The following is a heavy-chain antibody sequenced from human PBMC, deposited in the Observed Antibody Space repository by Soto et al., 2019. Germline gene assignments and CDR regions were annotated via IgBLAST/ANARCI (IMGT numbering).Heavy chain of an antibody. V-gene: IGHV1-24*01. D-gene: IGHD3-22*01. J-gene: IGHJ4*02. Sequence: AAVHVSYKVCGCSLPELSMHWVRQAPGKGLEWMGGFDPEDGETIYAQKFQGRVTMTEDTSTDTAYMELSSLRSEDTAVYYCATGPPYYDSSGYYPDYWGQGTLVTVS. CDR3: ATGPPYYDSSGYYPDY. CDR2: FDPEDGET. CDR1: GCSLPELS.